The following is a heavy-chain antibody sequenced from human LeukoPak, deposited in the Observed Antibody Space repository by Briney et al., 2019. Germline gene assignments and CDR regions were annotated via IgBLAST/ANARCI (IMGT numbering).Heavy chain of an antibody. Sequence: GASVKVSCKASGYTFTSYAMNWVRQAPGQGLEWMGWINTNTGNPTYAQGFTGRFVFSLDTSVSTAYLQISSLKAEDTAVYYCARDFKVAVAAPRGFDPWGQGTLVTVSS. D-gene: IGHD6-19*01. CDR2: INTNTGNP. CDR1: GYTFTSYA. V-gene: IGHV7-4-1*02. CDR3: ARDFKVAVAAPRGFDP. J-gene: IGHJ5*02.